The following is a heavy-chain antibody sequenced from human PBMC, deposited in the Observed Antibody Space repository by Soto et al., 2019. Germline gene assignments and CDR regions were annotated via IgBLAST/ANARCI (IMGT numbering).Heavy chain of an antibody. V-gene: IGHV4-59*08. D-gene: IGHD3-9*01. CDR1: GASVKNYF. CDR3: VRTTGHMTGFYY. Sequence: SETLSLTCTVTGASVKNYFWSWIPQPPGKRLEWLGYVSYSGGTNSNPSVKGRVTISVDTSKNQFSLNLTSATAADTAIYYCVRTTGHMTGFYYWGQGTLVTVSS. CDR2: VSYSGGT. J-gene: IGHJ4*02.